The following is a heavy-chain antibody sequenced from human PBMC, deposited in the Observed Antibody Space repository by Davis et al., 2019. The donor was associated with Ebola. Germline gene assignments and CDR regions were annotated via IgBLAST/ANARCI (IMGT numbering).Heavy chain of an antibody. CDR2: INPNSGGT. CDR3: ARDGTSAAGAPFGY. V-gene: IGHV1-2*04. Sequence: AASVKVSCKASGYTFTGSYMHWVRQAPGQGLEWMGWINPNSGGTNYAQKFQGWVTMTRDTSISTAYMELSRLRSDDTAVYYCARDGTSAAGAPFGYWGQGTLVTVSS. D-gene: IGHD6-13*01. CDR1: GYTFTGSY. J-gene: IGHJ4*02.